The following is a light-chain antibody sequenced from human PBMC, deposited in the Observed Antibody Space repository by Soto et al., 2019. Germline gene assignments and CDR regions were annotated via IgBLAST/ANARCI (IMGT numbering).Light chain of an antibody. V-gene: IGLV3-25*03. Sequence: SYELTQPPSVSVSPGQTARITCSGDVLPKQYANWYQQKPGQAPVVLIYQDIERPSGIPERFSGSSSGTTVTLTISGVQTEDEADYYCQSADSSGPWVFGGGTKVTVL. J-gene: IGLJ3*02. CDR2: QDI. CDR3: QSADSSGPWV. CDR1: VLPKQY.